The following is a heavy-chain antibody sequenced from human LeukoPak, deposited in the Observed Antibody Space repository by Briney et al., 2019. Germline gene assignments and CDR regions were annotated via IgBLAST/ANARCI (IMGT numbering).Heavy chain of an antibody. D-gene: IGHD5-12*01. CDR2: IYYSGST. CDR3: AGGYSGYHSLDY. Sequence: PSETLSLTCTVSGGSISSSSYYWGWIRQPPGKGLEWIGNIYYSGSTYYNPSLKSRVTISVDTSKNQFSLRLNSVTAADTAVYFCAGGYSGYHSLDYWGQGTLVTVSS. J-gene: IGHJ4*02. V-gene: IGHV4-39*02. CDR1: GGSISSSSYY.